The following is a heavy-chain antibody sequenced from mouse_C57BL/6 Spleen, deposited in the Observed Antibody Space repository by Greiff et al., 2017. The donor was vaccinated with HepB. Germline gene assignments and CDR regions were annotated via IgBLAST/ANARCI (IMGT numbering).Heavy chain of an antibody. CDR1: GYAFSSSW. D-gene: IGHD2-5*01. CDR2: IYPGDGDT. CDR3: ASHSNYYFDY. J-gene: IGHJ2*01. V-gene: IGHV1-82*01. Sequence: VQLQQSGPELVKPGASVKISCKASGYAFSSSWMNWVKQRPGKGLEWIGRIYPGDGDTNYNGKFKGKATLTADKSSSTAYMQLSSLTSEDSAVYCCASHSNYYFDYWGQGTTLTVSS.